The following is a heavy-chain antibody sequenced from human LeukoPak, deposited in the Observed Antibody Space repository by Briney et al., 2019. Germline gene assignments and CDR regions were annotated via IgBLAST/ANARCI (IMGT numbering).Heavy chain of an antibody. D-gene: IGHD5-24*01. J-gene: IGHJ6*03. Sequence: ASVKVSCKASGYTFTSYGISWVRQAPGQGLEWMGWISAYNGNTNYAQKLQGRVTMTTDTSTSTAYMELRSLRSDDTAVYYCASGWQTDSRDGYNPALDYMDVWGKGTTVTVSS. V-gene: IGHV1-18*01. CDR1: GYTFTSYG. CDR3: ASGWQTDSRDGYNPALDYMDV. CDR2: ISAYNGNT.